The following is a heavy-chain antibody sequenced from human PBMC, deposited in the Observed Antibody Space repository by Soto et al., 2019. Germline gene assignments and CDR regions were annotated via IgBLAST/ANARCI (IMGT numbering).Heavy chain of an antibody. CDR2: VSANGDTT. J-gene: IGHJ4*02. CDR1: GFSYSRYA. V-gene: IGHV3-23*01. Sequence: EVQLLESGGGLVQPGGSLRLSCAASGFSYSRYAMSWVRQAPGNGLEWVSGVSANGDTTNYADSVKGRFTISRDNSKNTVDLQMSSLRPEDAAVYYCVKGRGEGYCTGGSCSFDNWGQGTLVTVSS. D-gene: IGHD2-8*02. CDR3: VKGRGEGYCTGGSCSFDN.